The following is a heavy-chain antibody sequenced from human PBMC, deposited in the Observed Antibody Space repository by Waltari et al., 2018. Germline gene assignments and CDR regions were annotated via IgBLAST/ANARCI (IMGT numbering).Heavy chain of an antibody. D-gene: IGHD5-18*01. V-gene: IGHV4-4*07. CDR1: GGSISSYY. CDR2: IYTSGST. Sequence: QVQLQESGPGLVKPSETLSLTCTVSGGSISSYYWSWIRQPAGKGLEWIGRIYTSGSTNYNPSLKSRVTMSVDTSKNQFSLKLSSVTAADTAVYYCARDLGTAMANRRYWYFDLWGRGTLVTVSS. CDR3: ARDLGTAMANRRYWYFDL. J-gene: IGHJ2*01.